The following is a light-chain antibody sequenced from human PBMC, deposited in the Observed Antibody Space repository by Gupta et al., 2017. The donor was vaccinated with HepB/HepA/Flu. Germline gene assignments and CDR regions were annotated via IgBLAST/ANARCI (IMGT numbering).Light chain of an antibody. CDR1: RDIDKY. CDR3: QQSDNVPPT. V-gene: IGKV1-33*01. J-gene: IGKJ4*01. CDR2: DTT. Sequence: DIQMTQSPSSLSASVGDRVTITCQASRDIDKYLNWYQQQPGKAPKLLIYDTTNLDTGVTSRFSGSGSGTDFRFTISSLQPEDVAIYYCQQSDNVPPTFGGGTKVEIK.